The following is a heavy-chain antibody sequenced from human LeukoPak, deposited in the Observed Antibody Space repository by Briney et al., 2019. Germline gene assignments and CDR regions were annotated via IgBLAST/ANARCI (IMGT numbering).Heavy chain of an antibody. CDR1: GYSFTSYW. CDR3: ARHAAAGTRRYYYYGMDV. CDR2: IYPGDSDT. J-gene: IGHJ6*02. D-gene: IGHD6-13*01. V-gene: IGHV5-51*01. Sequence: GESLKISCKGSGYSFTSYWIGWVRQMPGKGLEWMGIIYPGDSDTRYSPSFQGQVTISADKSISTAYLQWSSLKASDTAMYYCARHAAAGTRRYYYYGMDVWGQGTTVTVSS.